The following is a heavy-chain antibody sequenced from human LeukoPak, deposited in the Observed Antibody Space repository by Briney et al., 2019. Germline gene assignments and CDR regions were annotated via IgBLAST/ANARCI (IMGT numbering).Heavy chain of an antibody. CDR2: IKQDGSEK. Sequence: GGSLRLSCAASGFTFSSYSMGWVRQAPGKGLEWVANIKQDGSEKYYVDSVKGRFTISRDNAKNSLYLQMNSLRAEDTAVYYCARDKSEKVGAPDYWGQGTLVTVSS. J-gene: IGHJ4*02. CDR3: ARDKSEKVGAPDY. V-gene: IGHV3-7*01. D-gene: IGHD1-26*01. CDR1: GFTFSSYS.